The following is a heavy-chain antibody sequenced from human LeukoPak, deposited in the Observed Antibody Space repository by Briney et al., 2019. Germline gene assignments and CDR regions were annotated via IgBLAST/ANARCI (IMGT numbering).Heavy chain of an antibody. CDR3: ARAQATAALVAFDI. V-gene: IGHV4-39*07. CDR2: IYYSGST. Sequence: PSETLSLTCTVSGGSISSSSYYWGWIRQPPGKGLEWIGSIYYSGSTYYNPSLKSRATISVDTSKNQFSLKLSSVTAADTAVYYCARAQATAALVAFDIWGQGTMVTVSS. D-gene: IGHD2-2*01. CDR1: GGSISSSSYY. J-gene: IGHJ3*02.